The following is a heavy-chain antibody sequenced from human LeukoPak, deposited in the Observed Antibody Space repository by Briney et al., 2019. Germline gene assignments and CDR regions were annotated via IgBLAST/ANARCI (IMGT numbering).Heavy chain of an antibody. V-gene: IGHV3-23*01. CDR1: GFTFSSCA. Sequence: GGSLGLSCAASGFTFSSCAMSWVRQAPGKGLAWVSRISRSGDSTYYADSVKGRFTISRDNSKNTLYLQMNSLRAEDTAIYYCAKTITVAGSEYHFDYWGQGTLVTVSS. CDR2: ISRSGDST. J-gene: IGHJ4*02. CDR3: AKTITVAGSEYHFDY. D-gene: IGHD6-19*01.